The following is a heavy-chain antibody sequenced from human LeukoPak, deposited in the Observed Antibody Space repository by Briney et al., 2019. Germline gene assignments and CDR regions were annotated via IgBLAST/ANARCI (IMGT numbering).Heavy chain of an antibody. Sequence: GGSLRLSCAASGFTFSSYAMHWVRQAPGKGLEWVAVISYDGSNKYYADSVKGRFTISRDNSKNTLYLQMNSLRAEDTAVYYCAKGQGWFGVDGMDVWGQGTTVTVSS. CDR1: GFTFSSYA. D-gene: IGHD3-10*01. V-gene: IGHV3-30*04. CDR2: ISYDGSNK. CDR3: AKGQGWFGVDGMDV. J-gene: IGHJ6*02.